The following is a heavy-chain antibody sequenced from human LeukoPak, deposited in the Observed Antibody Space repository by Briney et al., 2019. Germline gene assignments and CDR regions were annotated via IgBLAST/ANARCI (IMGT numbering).Heavy chain of an antibody. D-gene: IGHD3-22*01. CDR3: ARHKRNYYDSSGYLDY. CDR2: IYYSGST. CDR1: GGSISSNNYY. V-gene: IGHV4-39*01. Sequence: SETLSLTCTVSGGSISSNNYYWGWIRQPPGKGLEWLGSIYYSGSTFYNPSLKGRLTISVDTSKNQFSLKLSSVTAADTAVYYCARHKRNYYDSSGYLDYWGQGTLVTVSS. J-gene: IGHJ4*02.